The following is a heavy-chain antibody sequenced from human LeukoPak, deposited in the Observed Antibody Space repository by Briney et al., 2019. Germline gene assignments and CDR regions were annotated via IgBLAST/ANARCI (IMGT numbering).Heavy chain of an antibody. CDR2: ISYDGSNK. V-gene: IGHV3-30*04. CDR1: GFTFSSYA. J-gene: IGHJ4*02. CDR3: ARDPGPIGGFFPIDY. Sequence: GGSLRLSCAASGFTFSSYAMHWVRQAPGKGLEWVAVISYDGSNKYYADSVKGRFTISRDNSKNTLYLQMNSLRAEDTAVYYCARDPGPIGGFFPIDYWGQGTLVTVSS. D-gene: IGHD3-3*01.